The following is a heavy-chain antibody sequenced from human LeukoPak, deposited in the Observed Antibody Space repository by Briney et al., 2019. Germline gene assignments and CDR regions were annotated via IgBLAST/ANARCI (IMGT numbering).Heavy chain of an antibody. J-gene: IGHJ4*02. CDR3: ARARSGRFDF. CDR1: GDSFSSISAT. Sequence: SQTLSLTCAISGDSFSSISATWNWIRQSPSRGLEWLGRTYYRSKLYNDFAVSVKSLITINPDTSKNQFSLQLNSVTPEDTAVYYCARARSGRFDFWGQGTLVTVSS. D-gene: IGHD1-26*01. CDR2: TYYRSKLYN. V-gene: IGHV6-1*01.